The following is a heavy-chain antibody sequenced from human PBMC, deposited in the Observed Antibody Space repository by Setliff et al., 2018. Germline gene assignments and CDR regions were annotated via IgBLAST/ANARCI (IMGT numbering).Heavy chain of an antibody. J-gene: IGHJ4*02. CDR1: GGSISSGNYY. D-gene: IGHD3-3*01. Sequence: SETLSLTCTVSGGSISSGNYYWSWIRQPAGKGLEWIGHIYTSGSTNYNPSLKSRVTISVDTSKNQFSLKLSSVTAADTAVYYCVRESDEFWSGYYFDSWGQGTLVTVSS. V-gene: IGHV4-61*09. CDR2: IYTSGST. CDR3: VRESDEFWSGYYFDS.